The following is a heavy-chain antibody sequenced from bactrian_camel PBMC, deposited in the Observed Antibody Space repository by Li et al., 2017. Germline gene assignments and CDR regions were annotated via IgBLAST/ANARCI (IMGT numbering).Heavy chain of an antibody. J-gene: IGHJ4*01. Sequence: HVQLVESGGGSVQAGGSLRLSCAASGHTYNRNCMAWFRQAPGKEREGVAAFGRDGSTSYAGSVKGRFTISRDNAKDTLYLQMSSLKIEDTAVYYCALGSSRQATMTARGKGTQVTV. CDR2: FGRDGST. CDR1: GHTYNRNC. V-gene: IGHV3S53*01. D-gene: IGHD3*01.